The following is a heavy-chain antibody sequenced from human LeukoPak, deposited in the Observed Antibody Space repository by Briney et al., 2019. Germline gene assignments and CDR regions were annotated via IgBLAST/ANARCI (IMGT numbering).Heavy chain of an antibody. J-gene: IGHJ4*02. V-gene: IGHV1-3*01. D-gene: IGHD5-12*01. Sequence: GASVKVSCKASGYTFTSYAMHWVRQAPGQRLEWMGWINAGNGNTKYSQKFQGRVTITRDTSASTAYMELSSLRSEDAAVYYCARRHGDIVALYYFDYWGQGTLVTVSS. CDR3: ARRHGDIVALYYFDY. CDR2: INAGNGNT. CDR1: GYTFTSYA.